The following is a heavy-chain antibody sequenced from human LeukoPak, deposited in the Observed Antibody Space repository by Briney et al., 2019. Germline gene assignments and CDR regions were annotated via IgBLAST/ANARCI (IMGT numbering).Heavy chain of an antibody. J-gene: IGHJ4*02. CDR2: VYPDDSDT. V-gene: IGHV5-51*01. D-gene: IGHD1-26*01. CDR3: ARPSGTYFPFDY. CDR1: GYSFTRYW. Sequence: GESLKISCKTSGYSFTRYWIAWVRQTPGKGLEWMGIVYPDDSDTRYSPAFQGQVPISADKSTTTAYLHRSSLKDSDTAVYYCARPSGTYFPFDYWGQGTLVTVSS.